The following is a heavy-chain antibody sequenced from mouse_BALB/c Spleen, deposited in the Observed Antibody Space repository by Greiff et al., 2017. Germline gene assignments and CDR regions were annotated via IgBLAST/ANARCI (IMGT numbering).Heavy chain of an antibody. CDR3: ARYMGRGRYYFDY. Sequence: EVQLQESGPSLVKPSQTLSLTCSVTGDSITSGYWNWIRKFPGNKLEYMGYISYSGSTYYNPSLKSRISITRDTSKNQYYLQLNSVTTEDTATYYCARYMGRGRYYFDYWGQGTTLTVSS. V-gene: IGHV3-8*02. J-gene: IGHJ2*01. CDR1: GDSITSGY. CDR2: ISYSGST. D-gene: IGHD4-1*01.